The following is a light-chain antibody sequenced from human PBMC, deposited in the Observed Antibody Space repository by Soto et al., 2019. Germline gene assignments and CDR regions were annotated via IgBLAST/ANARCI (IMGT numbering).Light chain of an antibody. CDR2: DAS. J-gene: IGKJ1*01. CDR3: QQYNGYRTWT. V-gene: IGKV1-5*01. Sequence: DIQMTQSPATLSASVGDRVSITCRASQDISRWLAWYQQQPGKAPKVLIWDASSLQRGVPSMFTGSGSGTEFTLTINGLQPDDFATYYCQQYNGYRTWTFGQGTKVDIK. CDR1: QDISRW.